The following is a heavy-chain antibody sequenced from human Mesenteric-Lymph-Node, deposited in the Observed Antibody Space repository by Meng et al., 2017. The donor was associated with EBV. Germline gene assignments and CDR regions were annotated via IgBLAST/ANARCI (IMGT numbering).Heavy chain of an antibody. CDR1: GYTFTGYY. CDR2: MNPNSGNT. V-gene: IGHV1-8*02. J-gene: IGHJ5*02. CDR3: ARGPEYSSSLNNWFDP. D-gene: IGHD6-13*01. Sequence: QVQVGLSWSWVKEPGASVKVSCNASGYTFTGYYMHWGRQAPGQGLEWKGWMNPNSGNTGYAQRFQGRVTMTRNTSISTAYIELISLRSEDKAVYYCARGPEYSSSLNNWFDPWGQGTLVTVSS.